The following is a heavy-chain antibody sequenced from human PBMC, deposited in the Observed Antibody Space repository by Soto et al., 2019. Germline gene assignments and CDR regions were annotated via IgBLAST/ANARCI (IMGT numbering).Heavy chain of an antibody. J-gene: IGHJ4*02. CDR2: ISYDGSNK. D-gene: IGHD3-9*01. Sequence: GGSLRLSCAASGFTFSSYAMHWVRQAPGKGLEWVAVISYDGSNKYYADSVKGRFTISRDNSKNTLYLQMNSLRAEDTAVYYCARDPQYDIFGDIDYWGQGTLVTVSS. CDR3: ARDPQYDIFGDIDY. CDR1: GFTFSSYA. V-gene: IGHV3-30-3*01.